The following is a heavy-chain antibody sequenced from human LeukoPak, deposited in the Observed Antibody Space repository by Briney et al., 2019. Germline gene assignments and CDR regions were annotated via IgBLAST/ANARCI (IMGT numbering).Heavy chain of an antibody. CDR2: IYTSGST. D-gene: IGHD2-21*02. J-gene: IGHJ4*02. CDR1: GGSISSGSYY. V-gene: IGHV4-61*02. CDR3: ARAFDCGGDCYSEY. Sequence: SETLSLTCTVSGGSISSGSYYWSWIRQPAGKGLEWIGRIYTSGSTNYNPSLKSRVTISVDTSKNQFSLKLSSVTAADTAVYYCARAFDCGGDCYSEYWGQGTLVTVSS.